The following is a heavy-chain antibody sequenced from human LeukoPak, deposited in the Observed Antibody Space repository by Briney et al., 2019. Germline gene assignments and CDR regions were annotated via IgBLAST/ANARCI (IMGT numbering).Heavy chain of an antibody. CDR3: TREAGAADY. J-gene: IGHJ4*02. D-gene: IGHD1-26*01. CDR2: IYSDGST. CDR1: GFTVSSSY. Sequence: GGSLRLSCAVSGFTVSSSYMSWVRQAPEGKGLEWVSVIYSDGSTYYADSVKGRFTISRDNSKNMLYLQMNSLRAEDTALYYCTREAGAADYWGQGTLVTVSS. V-gene: IGHV3-66*01.